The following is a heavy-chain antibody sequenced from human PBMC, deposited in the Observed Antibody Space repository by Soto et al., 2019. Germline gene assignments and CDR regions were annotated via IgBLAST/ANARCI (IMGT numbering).Heavy chain of an antibody. V-gene: IGHV1-69*01. CDR1: GGIFTNNA. D-gene: IGHD5-18*01. J-gene: IGHJ6*01. CDR2: VVPLFDTA. Sequence: QVQVVQSGAEVKKPGSSVKVSCKVSGGIFTNNAISWVRQAPGQGLEWLGGVVPLFDTAYYAQIFRGRLRISADGATTTADMELSGLTSADTAVYFCATGGHNDGYNFYPGMDVWEQATTVTFSA. CDR3: ATGGHNDGYNFYPGMDV.